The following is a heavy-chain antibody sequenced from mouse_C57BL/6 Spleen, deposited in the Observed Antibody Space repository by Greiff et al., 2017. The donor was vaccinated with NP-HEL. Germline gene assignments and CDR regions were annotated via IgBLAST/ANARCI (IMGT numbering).Heavy chain of an antibody. V-gene: IGHV1-26*01. CDR3: APYGNYFPY. CDR2: INPNNGGT. CDR1: GYTFTDYY. J-gene: IGHJ3*01. D-gene: IGHD2-1*01. Sequence: EVQLQQSGPELVKPGASVKISCKASGYTFTDYYMNWVKQSHGKSLEWIGDINPNNGGTSYNQKFKGKATLTVDKASSTAYMELRSLTSEDSAVYYCAPYGNYFPYWGQGTLVTVSA.